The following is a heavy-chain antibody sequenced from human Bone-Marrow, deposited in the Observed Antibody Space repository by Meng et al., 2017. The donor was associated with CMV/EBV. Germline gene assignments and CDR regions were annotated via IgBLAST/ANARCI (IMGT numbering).Heavy chain of an antibody. CDR2: IIPILGIA. CDR1: GGTFSSYT. Sequence: SVKVSCKASGGTFSSYTISWVRQAPGQGLEWMGRIIPILGIANYAQKFQGRVTITADKSTSTAYMELSSLRSEDTAVYYCARTPQWAYCSGGSCFSNWFDPWGQGTLVTVYS. V-gene: IGHV1-69*02. CDR3: ARTPQWAYCSGGSCFSNWFDP. J-gene: IGHJ5*02. D-gene: IGHD2-15*01.